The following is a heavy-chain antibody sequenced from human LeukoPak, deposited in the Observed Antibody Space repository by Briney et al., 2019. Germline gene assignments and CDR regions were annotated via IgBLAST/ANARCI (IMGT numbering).Heavy chain of an antibody. CDR3: AREQSTSYVYYFDY. D-gene: IGHD2-2*01. Sequence: GASVKVSCKASGYTFTSYDINWVRQATGQGPEWMGWMNPNSGNTGYAQRFRGRVTMTRNTSISTAYMELRSLRSEDTAVYYCAREQSTSYVYYFDYWGQGTLVTVSS. V-gene: IGHV1-8*01. CDR1: GYTFTSYD. J-gene: IGHJ4*02. CDR2: MNPNSGNT.